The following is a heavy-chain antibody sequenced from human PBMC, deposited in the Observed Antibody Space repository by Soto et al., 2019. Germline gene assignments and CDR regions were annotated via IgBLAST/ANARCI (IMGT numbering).Heavy chain of an antibody. CDR1: GYSFTSYY. Sequence: VASVKVSCKASGYSFTSYYISWVRPATGQGREWMGWMNANSGNTGYAQKFRGRVTMTRNTSISTAYMELSSLRSEDTAVYYCARDASVTVIRGVIINWGWFDTWGQ. CDR3: ARDASVTVIRGVIINWGWFDT. J-gene: IGHJ5*02. D-gene: IGHD3-10*01. CDR2: MNANSGNT. V-gene: IGHV1-8*01.